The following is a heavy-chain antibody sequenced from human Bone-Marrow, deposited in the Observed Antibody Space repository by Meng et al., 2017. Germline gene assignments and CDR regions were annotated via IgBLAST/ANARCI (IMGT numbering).Heavy chain of an antibody. V-gene: IGHV1-24*01. D-gene: IGHD1-26*01. Sequence: ASVKVSCKVSGYTLTELSMHWVRQAPGKGLEWMGGFDPEDGETIYAQKFQGRVTMTEDTSTDTAYMELSSLSSEDTAVYYCARERASGSYLLHYYYGMDVWGQGTTVTVSS. CDR3: ARERASGSYLLHYYYGMDV. CDR2: FDPEDGET. CDR1: GYTLTELS. J-gene: IGHJ6*02.